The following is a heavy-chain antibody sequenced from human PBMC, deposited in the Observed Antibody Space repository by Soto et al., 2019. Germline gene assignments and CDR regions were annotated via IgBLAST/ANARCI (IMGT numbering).Heavy chain of an antibody. Sequence: EVQLVESGGGLIQPGGSLKLSCAASGFTVGNNYMSWVRQAPGKGLEWVSLIYSTDTTKYADSVKCRFTVSRDNANNTLYLQLNSLRAEHTAVYYWAKEGRGSGSHYNSFGYWGQGTLVTVSS. CDR3: AKEGRGSGSHYNSFGY. CDR1: GFTVGNNY. D-gene: IGHD3-10*01. CDR2: IYSTDTT. V-gene: IGHV3-53*01. J-gene: IGHJ4*02.